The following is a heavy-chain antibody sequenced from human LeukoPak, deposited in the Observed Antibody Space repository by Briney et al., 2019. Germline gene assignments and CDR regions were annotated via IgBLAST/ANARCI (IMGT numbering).Heavy chain of an antibody. D-gene: IGHD5-18*01. CDR2: LNGSGGST. CDR3: AKDDRIQTRRYSYNY. CDR1: GFTFSSYA. J-gene: IGHJ4*02. V-gene: IGHV3-23*01. Sequence: GGSLRLSCAASGFTFSSYAMNWVRQAPGKGLEWVSSLNGSGGSTYYADSVKGRFTISRDNSKNTLYLQMNSLRAEDTAVYYCAKDDRIQTRRYSYNYWGQGTLVTVSS.